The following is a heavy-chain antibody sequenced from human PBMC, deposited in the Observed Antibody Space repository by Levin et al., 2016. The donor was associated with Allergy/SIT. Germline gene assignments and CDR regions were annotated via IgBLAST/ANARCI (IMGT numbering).Heavy chain of an antibody. D-gene: IGHD3-9*01. V-gene: IGHV1-2*02. CDR3: ASNFDILTGYYNDNAFDI. CDR1: GHTFTGYY. J-gene: IGHJ3*02. CDR2: INPNSGAT. Sequence: ASVKVSCKASGHTFTGYYMHWVRQAPGQGLEWMGWINPNSGATIYEQKFQGRVTMTRDTSITTAYMELSSLRSDDTAVYYCASNFDILTGYYNDNAFDIWGQGTMVTVSS.